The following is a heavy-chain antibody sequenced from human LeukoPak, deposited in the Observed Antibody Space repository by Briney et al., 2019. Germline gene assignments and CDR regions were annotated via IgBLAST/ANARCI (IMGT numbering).Heavy chain of an antibody. V-gene: IGHV4-30-4*08. CDR1: GGSISSSSYY. CDR2: FSYTGST. CDR3: ARALNGYFYAFDS. D-gene: IGHD2/OR15-2a*01. J-gene: IGHJ4*02. Sequence: SETLSLTCISGGSISSSSYYWGWIRQPPGKGLEWIGYFSYTGSTYYNPSVKSRVSISVDTSKNQFSLKLTSVTAADTAVYYCARALNGYFYAFDSWGQGTLVTVSS.